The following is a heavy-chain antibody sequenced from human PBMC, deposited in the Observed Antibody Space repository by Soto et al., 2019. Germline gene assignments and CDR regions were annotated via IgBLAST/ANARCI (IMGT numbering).Heavy chain of an antibody. CDR2: INSDGTTI. CDR1: GFNFGPFW. V-gene: IGHV3-74*01. CDR3: ARAYSIMVRGVIISGPLSG. Sequence: PGGSLRLSCAASGFNFGPFWMHWVRQAPGKGLVWVSHINSDGTTIVYADSVKGRFTISRDNAKNTLYLQMNSLRAEDTAVYYCARAYSIMVRGVIISGPLSGWGQGTLVTVSS. D-gene: IGHD3-10*01. J-gene: IGHJ4*02.